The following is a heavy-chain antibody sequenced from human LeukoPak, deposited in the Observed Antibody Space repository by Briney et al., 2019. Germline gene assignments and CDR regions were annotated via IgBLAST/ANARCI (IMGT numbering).Heavy chain of an antibody. CDR3: AKDPSNYYYYGSDD. D-gene: IGHD3-10*01. CDR1: GFTFSSYG. Sequence: PGGSLRLSCAASGFTFSSYGMHWVRQAPGKGLEWVAVISYDGSNKYYADSVKGRFTIPRDNSKNTLYLQMNSLRAEDTAVYYCAKDPSNYYYYGSDDWGQGALVTVSS. J-gene: IGHJ4*02. V-gene: IGHV3-30*18. CDR2: ISYDGSNK.